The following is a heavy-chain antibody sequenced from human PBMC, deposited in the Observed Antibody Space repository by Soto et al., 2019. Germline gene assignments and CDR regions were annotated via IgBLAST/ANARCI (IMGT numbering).Heavy chain of an antibody. CDR3: ARDGRQYYYGMDV. CDR1: GFTFSSYA. J-gene: IGHJ6*02. CDR2: ISYDGSNK. Sequence: QVQLVESGGGVVQPGRSLRLSCAASGFTFSSYAMHWVRQAPGKGLEWVAVISYDGSNKYYADSVKGRFTISRDNSKNTLYLQMNSLRAEDAAGYYCARDGRQYYYGMDVWGQGTTVTVSS. V-gene: IGHV3-30-3*01.